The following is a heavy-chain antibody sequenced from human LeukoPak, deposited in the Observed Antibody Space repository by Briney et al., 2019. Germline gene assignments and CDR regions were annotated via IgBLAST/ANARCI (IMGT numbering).Heavy chain of an antibody. CDR3: AKDTAMVFGYFDY. CDR2: ISYDGSNK. V-gene: IGHV3-30*18. Sequence: GGPLRLSCAASGFTFSRSGMHWVRQAPGKGLEWVAVISYDGSNKYYADSVKGRFTISRDNSKNTLNLQMNSLRAEGTAVYYCAKDTAMVFGYFDYWGQGTLVTVSS. CDR1: GFTFSRSG. D-gene: IGHD5-18*01. J-gene: IGHJ4*02.